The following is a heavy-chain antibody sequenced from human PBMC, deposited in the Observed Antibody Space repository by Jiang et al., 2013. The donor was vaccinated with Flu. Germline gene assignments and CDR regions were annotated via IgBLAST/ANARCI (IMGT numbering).Heavy chain of an antibody. J-gene: IGHJ4*02. D-gene: IGHD3-10*01. CDR2: FYYSGST. V-gene: IGHV4-34*11. CDR3: ARLDFTSEFDF. CDR1: GGSFSGYY. Sequence: LLKPSETLSLTCAVYGGSFSGYYWSWIRQPPGKGLEWIGYFYYSGSTDYNPSLKSRVTISVDTSKNQFSLNLNSVTAADTAIYFCARLDFTSEFDFWGQGTLVTVSS.